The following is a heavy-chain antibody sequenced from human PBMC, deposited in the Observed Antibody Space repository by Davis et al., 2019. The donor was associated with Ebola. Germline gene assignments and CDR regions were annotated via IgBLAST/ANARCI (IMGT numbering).Heavy chain of an antibody. D-gene: IGHD2-21*02. V-gene: IGHV3-9*01. CDR2: ISWNSGIL. J-gene: IGHJ4*02. CDR1: GFNFDDYA. CDR3: GKDIGLTAEYYFDF. Sequence: SCEASGFNFDDYAMHWVRQVPGKGLEWVSGISWNSGILGYADSVKGRFTISRDNAKNSLYLQMTGLRVEDTAFYYCGKDIGLTAEYYFDFWGQGTLVTVSS.